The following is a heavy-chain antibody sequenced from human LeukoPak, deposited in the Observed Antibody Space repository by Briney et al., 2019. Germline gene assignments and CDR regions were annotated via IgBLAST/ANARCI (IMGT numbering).Heavy chain of an antibody. D-gene: IGHD4-17*01. CDR3: ARASHDYGDYSHFDY. Sequence: SETLSLTCTVSGASINSDTYYWGWIRQPPGKGLEWIGTHSHSGSTNYNPSLKTRVTISVDKSKNQFSLKLSSVTAADTAVYYCARASHDYGDYSHFDYWGQGTLVTVSS. CDR1: GASINSDTYY. J-gene: IGHJ4*02. CDR2: HSHSGST. V-gene: IGHV4-39*07.